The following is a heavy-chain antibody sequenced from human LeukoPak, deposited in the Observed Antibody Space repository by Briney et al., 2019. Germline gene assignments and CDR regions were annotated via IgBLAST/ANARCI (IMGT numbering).Heavy chain of an antibody. CDR3: ARGYYGSGSYPKSGYPPFDY. Sequence: PGGSLRLSCAASGFTVSSNYMSWVRQAPGKGLEWVSVIYSGGSTYYADSVKGRFTISRDNSKNTLYLQMNSLRAEDTAVYYCARGYYGSGSYPKSGYPPFDYWGQGTLVTVSS. J-gene: IGHJ4*02. CDR1: GFTVSSNY. D-gene: IGHD3-10*01. CDR2: IYSGGST. V-gene: IGHV3-53*01.